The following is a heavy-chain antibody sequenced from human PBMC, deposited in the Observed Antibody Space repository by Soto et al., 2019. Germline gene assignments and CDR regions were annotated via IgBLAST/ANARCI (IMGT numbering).Heavy chain of an antibody. J-gene: IGHJ6*04. Sequence: SQTLSLTCAISWDSVSGNSAAWNWIRQSPSRGLEWLGRTYYRSKWYNDYAVSVKSRITINPDTSKNQFSLQLNSVTPEDTAVYYCAMTRGEVDGVMDVWGERITITVSS. CDR1: WDSVSGNSAA. CDR3: AMTRGEVDGVMDV. CDR2: TYYRSKWYN. D-gene: IGHD6-19*01. V-gene: IGHV6-1*01.